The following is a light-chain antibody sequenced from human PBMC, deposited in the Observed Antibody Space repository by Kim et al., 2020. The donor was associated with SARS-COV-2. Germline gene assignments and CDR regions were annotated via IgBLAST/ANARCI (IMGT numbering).Light chain of an antibody. J-gene: IGKJ4*01. CDR2: GAS. V-gene: IGKV3-15*01. CDR1: QSVSSN. Sequence: PGERATLSGRASQSVSSNLAWYQQKPGQAPRLLIYGASTRATGIPARFSGSGSGTEFTLTISSLQSEDFAVYYCQQYNNWPPLTFGGGTKVDIK. CDR3: QQYNNWPPLT.